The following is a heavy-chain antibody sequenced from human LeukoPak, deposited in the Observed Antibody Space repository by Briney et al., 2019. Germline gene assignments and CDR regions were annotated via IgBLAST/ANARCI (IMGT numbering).Heavy chain of an antibody. V-gene: IGHV3-48*02. CDR1: GXTFSSYS. D-gene: IGHD1-1*01. CDR3: ARDHLYNFDY. J-gene: IGHJ4*02. Sequence: GGSLRPSCAASGXTFSSYSMNWVRQAPGKGLEWVSYISRGSSDIYYADSVKGRFTISRDNAKNSLYLQMNSLRDEDTAVYYCARDHLYNFDYWGQGPLVTVSS. CDR2: ISRGSSDI.